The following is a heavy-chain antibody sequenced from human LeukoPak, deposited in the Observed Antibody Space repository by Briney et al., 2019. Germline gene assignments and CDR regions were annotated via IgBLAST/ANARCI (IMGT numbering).Heavy chain of an antibody. J-gene: IGHJ4*02. Sequence: SETLSLTCTVSGGSISSSSYYWGWIRQPPGKGLEWIGSIYYSGSTYYNPSLKSRVTMSVDTSKNQLSLKLRSVTAADTAVYYCARDSYYYDSRGYYRFDYWGQGTLVTVSS. CDR3: ARDSYYYDSRGYYRFDY. CDR2: IYYSGST. V-gene: IGHV4-39*07. D-gene: IGHD3-22*01. CDR1: GGSISSSSYY.